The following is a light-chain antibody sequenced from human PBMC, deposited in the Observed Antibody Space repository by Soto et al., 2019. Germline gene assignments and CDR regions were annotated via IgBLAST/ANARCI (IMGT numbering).Light chain of an antibody. CDR2: DVS. J-gene: IGLJ1*01. V-gene: IGLV2-11*01. CDR1: SSDVGGYNY. CDR3: CSYAGSYTYV. Sequence: QSVLTQPRSVSVSPGQPVTISCTGTSSDVGGYNYVSWYQQHPGKAPKLMIYDVSKRPSGVPDRFSGSKSGNTVSLTISGLQAEDVADYYCCSYAGSYTYVFGTGTKVTVL.